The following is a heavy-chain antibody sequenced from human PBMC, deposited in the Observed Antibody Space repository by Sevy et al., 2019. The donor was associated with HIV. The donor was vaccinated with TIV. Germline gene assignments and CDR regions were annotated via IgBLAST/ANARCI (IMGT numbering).Heavy chain of an antibody. J-gene: IGHJ6*02. CDR3: TTLDRYHDFWSGYYNVSGMDV. CDR1: GFTFSNAW. D-gene: IGHD3-3*01. Sequence: GGSLRLSCAASGFTFSNAWMSWVRQAPGKGLEWVGRIKSKTDGGTTDYAAPVKGRFTISRDDSKNTLYLQMNSLKTEDTAVYYCTTLDRYHDFWSGYYNVSGMDVWGQGTTVTVSS. CDR2: IKSKTDGGTT. V-gene: IGHV3-15*01.